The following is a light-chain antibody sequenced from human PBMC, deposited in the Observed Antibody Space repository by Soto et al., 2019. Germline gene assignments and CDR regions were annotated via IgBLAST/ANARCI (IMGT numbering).Light chain of an antibody. V-gene: IGKV3-11*01. CDR2: DAS. CDR3: RKYNSASWT. Sequence: EIVLTQSPATLSLSPGERATLSCRASQSVSSYLAWYQQKPGQAPRLLIYDASNRATGIPARFSGSGSGTDFTLTISSLEPEDFATYYCRKYNSASWTFGQRTKVEIK. J-gene: IGKJ1*01. CDR1: QSVSSY.